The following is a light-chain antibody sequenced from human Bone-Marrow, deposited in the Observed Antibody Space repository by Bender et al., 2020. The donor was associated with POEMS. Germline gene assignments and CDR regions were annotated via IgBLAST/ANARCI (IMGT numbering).Light chain of an antibody. Sequence: QSALTQPASVSGSPGQSITISCTGTSRDIGSYNLVSWYQQHPGKAPKLMIYEVNKRPSGVPDRFSGSKSGNTASLTVSGLQAEDEADYYCSSYAGNYAWVFGGGTKVTVL. CDR1: SRDIGSYNL. CDR3: SSYAGNYAWV. CDR2: EVN. J-gene: IGLJ3*02. V-gene: IGLV2-14*02.